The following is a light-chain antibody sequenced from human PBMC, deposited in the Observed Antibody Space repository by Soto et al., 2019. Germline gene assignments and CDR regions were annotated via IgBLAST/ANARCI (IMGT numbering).Light chain of an antibody. CDR3: QSFDSSFIGLV. CDR2: DNT. V-gene: IGLV1-40*01. CDR1: NSDIGADYG. J-gene: IGLJ2*01. Sequence: QSVLTQPPSVTGAPGQRVTISCTGSNSDIGADYGVHWYQQFPETAPKLLIYDNTNRPSGVPDRFSGSQSGTSASLAITGLQAEDEADYYCQSFDSSFIGLVFGGGTQLTVL.